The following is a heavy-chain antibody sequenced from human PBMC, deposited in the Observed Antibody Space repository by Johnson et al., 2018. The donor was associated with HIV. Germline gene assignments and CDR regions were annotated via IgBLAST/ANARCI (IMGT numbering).Heavy chain of an antibody. CDR3: ARDPSRLRQSDF. CDR1: GFTFSDYY. J-gene: IGHJ3*01. CDR2: ISSSGTTI. D-gene: IGHD3-16*01. V-gene: IGHV3-11*04. Sequence: VQLVESGGGVVRPGRSLGLSCAASGFTFSDYYMSWIRQAPGKGLEWVSYISSSGTTIYYADPVKGRFTISRDNAKNSVYLQMNSLRAEDTAVYYCARDPSRLRQSDFWGQGTMVTVSS.